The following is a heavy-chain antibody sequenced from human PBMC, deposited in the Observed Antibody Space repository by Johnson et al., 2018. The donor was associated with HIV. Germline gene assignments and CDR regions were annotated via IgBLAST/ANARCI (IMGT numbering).Heavy chain of an antibody. CDR3: ASSWFGELSYAFDI. V-gene: IGHV3-30*19. J-gene: IGHJ3*02. CDR1: GYTLNNYG. CDR2: ISYDGSNK. D-gene: IGHD3-10*01. Sequence: QVQLVESGGGLVQPGGSLRLSCAASGYTLNNYGMHWVRQAPGKGLEWVAVISYDGSNKYYADSVKGRFTISRDNAKNSLYLQMNSLRAEDTAVDYCASSWFGELSYAFDIWGQGTMVTVSS.